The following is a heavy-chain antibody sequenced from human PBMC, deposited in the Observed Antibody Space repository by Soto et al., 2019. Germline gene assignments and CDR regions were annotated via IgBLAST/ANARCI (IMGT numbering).Heavy chain of an antibody. CDR1: GFTCSSYA. J-gene: IGHJ4*02. CDR2: VSGSGRTI. CDR3: ARSGTYEPLYY. D-gene: IGHD1-26*01. V-gene: IGHV3-48*03. Sequence: PGGSLRLSCAASGFTCSSYAMSWVRQAPGKGLQWVSAVSGSGRTIYYADSVKGRFTISRDNAKNSLYLQMNSLRAEDTAVYYCARSGTYEPLYYWGQGTLVTVSS.